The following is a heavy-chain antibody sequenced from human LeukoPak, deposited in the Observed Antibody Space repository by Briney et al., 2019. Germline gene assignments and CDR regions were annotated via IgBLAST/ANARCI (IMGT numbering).Heavy chain of an antibody. V-gene: IGHV4-61*03. D-gene: IGHD3-22*01. J-gene: IGHJ4*02. Sequence: SETLSPTCNVSGVSIRASTYYWNWIRQSPGKGLEWIGCVSDSGTTKYNPSLKSRVTISEDTSKNHFSLILMSVTAADTAVYYCARGYYEPFQSWGQGTLVTVSS. CDR3: ARGYYEPFQS. CDR2: VSDSGTT. CDR1: GVSIRASTYY.